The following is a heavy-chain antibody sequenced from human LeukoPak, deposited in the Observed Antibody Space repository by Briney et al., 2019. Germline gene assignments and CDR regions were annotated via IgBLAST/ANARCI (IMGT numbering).Heavy chain of an antibody. Sequence: SETLSLTCAAYGGSFSGYYWSWIRQPPAKGLEWIGEINHSGSTNYNPSLKSRVTISVDTSKNQFSLKLSSVTAADAAVYYCARGGYCSSTSCYRDILVGFDPWGQGTLVTVSS. J-gene: IGHJ5*02. CDR1: GGSFSGYY. V-gene: IGHV4-34*01. D-gene: IGHD2-2*01. CDR3: ARGGYCSSTSCYRDILVGFDP. CDR2: INHSGST.